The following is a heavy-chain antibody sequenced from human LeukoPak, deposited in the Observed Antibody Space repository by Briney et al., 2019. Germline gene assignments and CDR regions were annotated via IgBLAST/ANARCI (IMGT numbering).Heavy chain of an antibody. D-gene: IGHD3-16*01. Sequence: SVKVSCKVSGYTLTELSMHWVRQAPGQGLEWMGGIIPIFGTANYAQKFQGRVTITADESTSTAYMELSSLRSEDTAVYYCASGFGGRYYYYYMDVWGKGTTVTVSS. CDR1: GYTLTELS. J-gene: IGHJ6*03. V-gene: IGHV1-69*13. CDR2: IIPIFGTA. CDR3: ASGFGGRYYYYYMDV.